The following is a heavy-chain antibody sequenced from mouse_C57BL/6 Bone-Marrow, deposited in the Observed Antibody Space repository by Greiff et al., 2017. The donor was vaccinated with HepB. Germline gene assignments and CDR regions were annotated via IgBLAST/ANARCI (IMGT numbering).Heavy chain of an antibody. CDR3: ARGGTTGTHDWYFDV. V-gene: IGHV3-6*01. Sequence: ESGPGLVKPSQSLSLTCSVTGYSITSGYYWNWIRQFPGNKLEWMGYISYDGSNNYNPSLKNRISITRDTSKNQFFLKLNSVTTEDTATYYCARGGTTGTHDWYFDVWGTGTTVTVSS. CDR1: GYSITSGYY. D-gene: IGHD4-1*02. CDR2: ISYDGSN. J-gene: IGHJ1*03.